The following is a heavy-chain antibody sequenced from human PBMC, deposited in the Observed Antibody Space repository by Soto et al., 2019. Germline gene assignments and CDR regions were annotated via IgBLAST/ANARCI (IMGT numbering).Heavy chain of an antibody. CDR2: IWYGGSNK. J-gene: IGHJ6*02. Sequence: GGSLRLSCAASGFTFSSYGMHWVRQAPGKGLEWVAVIWYGGSNKYYADSVKGRFTISRDNSKNTLYLQMNSLRAEDTAVYYCARDRLPAEDIVVVPAAADYYYGMDVWGQGTTVTVSS. D-gene: IGHD2-2*01. V-gene: IGHV3-33*01. CDR3: ARDRLPAEDIVVVPAAADYYYGMDV. CDR1: GFTFSSYG.